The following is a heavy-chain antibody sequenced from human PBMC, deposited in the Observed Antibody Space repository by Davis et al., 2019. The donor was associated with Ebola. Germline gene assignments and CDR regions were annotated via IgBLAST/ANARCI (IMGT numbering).Heavy chain of an antibody. CDR1: GASISSYY. Sequence: MPLETLSLTCTVSGASISSYYWSWIRQPPGKGLEWIGYIYYSGSTDYNPSLKSRVTISRDTSKNQVSLTLNSVTAADTAVYFCSRGTSSGFYGGRHDFWGLGTLVTVSS. D-gene: IGHD3-22*01. V-gene: IGHV4-59*01. J-gene: IGHJ4*02. CDR2: IYYSGST. CDR3: SRGTSSGFYGGRHDF.